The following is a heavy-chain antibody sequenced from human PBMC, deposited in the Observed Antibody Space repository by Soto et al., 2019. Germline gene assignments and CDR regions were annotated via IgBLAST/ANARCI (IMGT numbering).Heavy chain of an antibody. CDR3: ARDGAEMATIGWFDP. D-gene: IGHD5-12*01. CDR2: IYYSGST. J-gene: IGHJ5*02. V-gene: IGHV4-30-4*01. Sequence: SETLSLTCTVSGGSISSGDYYWSWIRQPPGKGLEWIGYIYYSGSTYYNPSLKSRVTISVDTSKNQFSLKLSSATAADTAVYYCARDGAEMATIGWFDPWGQGTLVTVSS. CDR1: GGSISSGDYY.